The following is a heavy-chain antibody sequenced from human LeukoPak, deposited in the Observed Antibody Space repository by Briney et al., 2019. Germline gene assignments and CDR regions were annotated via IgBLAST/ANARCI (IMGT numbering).Heavy chain of an antibody. V-gene: IGHV1-18*01. J-gene: IGHJ4*02. CDR2: ISAYNGNT. CDR3: ARVLWSDSSGYYYDY. D-gene: IGHD3-22*01. Sequence: ASVKVSCKASGYTFTSYGISWVRQASGQGLEWMGWISAYNGNTNYAQKLQGRVTMTTDTSTSTAYMELRSLRSDDTAVYYCARVLWSDSSGYYYDYWGQGTLVTVSS. CDR1: GYTFTSYG.